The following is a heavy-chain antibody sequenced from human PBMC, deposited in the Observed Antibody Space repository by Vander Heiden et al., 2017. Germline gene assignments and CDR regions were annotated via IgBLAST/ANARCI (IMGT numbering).Heavy chain of an antibody. CDR1: GYTFSNSG. V-gene: IGHV1-18*01. CDR2: ISAHNGET. CDR3: ARAPMTTRVTTARAFDI. D-gene: IGHD4-17*01. Sequence: QVLLVQSATEVKKPGASVKVSCTASGYTFSNSGLSWVRRAPGQGLQWMGWISAHNGETIYAQKCQGRVTMTTDTSSNTAYMDMESLRSDETAIYYCARAPMTTRVTTARAFDIWGQGTVVIVAS. J-gene: IGHJ3*02.